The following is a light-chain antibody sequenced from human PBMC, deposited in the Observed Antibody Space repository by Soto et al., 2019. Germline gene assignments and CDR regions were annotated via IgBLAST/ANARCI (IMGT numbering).Light chain of an antibody. CDR2: LEGSGSY. CDR1: SGHSSDI. CDR3: ETWDSNTRV. Sequence: QPVLPQSSSASASLGSSVKPTCTLSSGHSSDIIAWHQQQPGKAPRYLMKLEGSGSYNKGSGVPDRFSGSSSGADRYLTISTLQSEDEADYYCETWDSNTRVFGGGTKLTVL. V-gene: IGLV4-60*03. J-gene: IGLJ3*02.